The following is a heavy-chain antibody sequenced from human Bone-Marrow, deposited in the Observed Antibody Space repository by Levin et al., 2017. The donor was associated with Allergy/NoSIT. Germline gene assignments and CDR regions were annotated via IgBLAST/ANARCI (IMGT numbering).Heavy chain of an antibody. CDR1: GFTFSSYG. V-gene: IGHV3-33*01. CDR3: ARFRAVAGHIDY. CDR2: IWYDGSNK. Sequence: GGSLRLSCAASGFTFSSYGMHWVRQAPGKGLEWVAVIWYDGSNKYYADSVKGRFTISRDNSKNTLYLQMNSLRAEDTAVYYCARFRAVAGHIDYWGQGTLVTVSS. J-gene: IGHJ4*02. D-gene: IGHD6-19*01.